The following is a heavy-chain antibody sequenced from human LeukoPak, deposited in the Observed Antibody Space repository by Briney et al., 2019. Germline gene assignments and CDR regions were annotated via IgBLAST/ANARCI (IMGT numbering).Heavy chain of an antibody. CDR2: ISAHNGNV. J-gene: IGHJ4*02. CDR1: GYTFATFG. V-gene: IGHV1-18*01. CDR3: ARDARVQIWSFSDF. D-gene: IGHD3-10*01. Sequence: ASVQVSCPASGYTFATFGITWVRQAPGQGLEWMGCISAHNGNVKYAQKFQGRVTMTADTSTSTASMELTSLRPDDTAVYYCARDARVQIWSFSDFWGQGTLVTVSS.